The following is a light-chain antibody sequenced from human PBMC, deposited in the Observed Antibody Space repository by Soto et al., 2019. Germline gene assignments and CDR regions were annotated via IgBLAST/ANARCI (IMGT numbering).Light chain of an antibody. CDR1: SGHSSYA. V-gene: IGLV4-69*01. CDR3: QTWGTGIVV. CDR2: VNPDGSH. Sequence: QLVLTQSPSASASLGASVKVTCTLSSGHSSYAIAWHQQQPEKGPRFLMKVNPDGSHTKGDGIPGRFSGSSSGAERYLTVSSLQSEDEADYYCQTWGTGIVVFGGGTKVTVL. J-gene: IGLJ2*01.